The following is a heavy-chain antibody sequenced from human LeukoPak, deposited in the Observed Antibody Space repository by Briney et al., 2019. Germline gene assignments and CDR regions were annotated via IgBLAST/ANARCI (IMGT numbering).Heavy chain of an antibody. CDR1: GFTFSSYA. J-gene: IGHJ4*02. CDR2: ISGSRITT. D-gene: IGHD4-23*01. Sequence: GGSLRLSCAASGFTFSSYAMSWVRQPPGKGLEWVSHISGSRITTYYADSVKGRFTISRDNSKNTLYLQMNSLRAEDTAVYYCAKPLYSGKARNFFDYWGQGTLVTVSS. V-gene: IGHV3-23*01. CDR3: AKPLYSGKARNFFDY.